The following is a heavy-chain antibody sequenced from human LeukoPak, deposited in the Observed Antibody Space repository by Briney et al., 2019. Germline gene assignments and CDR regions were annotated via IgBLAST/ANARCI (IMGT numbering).Heavy chain of an antibody. V-gene: IGHV1-2*02. CDR3: ATGDYYFDY. J-gene: IGHJ4*02. D-gene: IGHD2-21*01. CDR1: GYTFTNFG. CDR2: INPNSGGT. Sequence: GASVKVSCKASGYTFTNFGLSWVRQAPGQGLEWMGWINPNSGGTNYAQKFQGRVTMTRDTSISTAYMELSRLRPDDTAVYYCATGDYYFDYWGQGTLVTVSS.